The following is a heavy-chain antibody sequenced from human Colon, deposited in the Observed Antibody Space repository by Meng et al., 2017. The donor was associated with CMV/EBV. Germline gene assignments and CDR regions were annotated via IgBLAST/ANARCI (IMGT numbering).Heavy chain of an antibody. J-gene: IGHJ4*02. V-gene: IGHV4-34*01. CDR1: ADSFTGYH. CDR2: INYRGSI. Sequence: VHLPQWGAEVLKPSATLSLTHTVSADSFTGYHWTWIRQPPGKGPEWIGEINYRGSIHYNPSLESRVTISLDMSTNQLSLKLNSVTAADTAVYYCVRGNWVSDFWGQGTLVTVSS. CDR3: VRGNWVSDF. D-gene: IGHD7-27*01.